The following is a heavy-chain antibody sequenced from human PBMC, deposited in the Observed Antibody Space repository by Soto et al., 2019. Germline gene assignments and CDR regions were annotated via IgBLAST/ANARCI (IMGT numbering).Heavy chain of an antibody. CDR1: GLTFTSSA. Sequence: SVKVSCKASGLTFTSSAGQWGLQARGQSLERIGWIVVGSGNKNDAKKFQDRVTITRDLSTATANMELSSLRSDDTAVKYCAVGRKSGPYEDLGMQIWAQ. J-gene: IGHJ6*02. D-gene: IGHD3-3*01. CDR2: IVVGSGNK. CDR3: AVGRKSGPYEDLGMQI. V-gene: IGHV1-58*01.